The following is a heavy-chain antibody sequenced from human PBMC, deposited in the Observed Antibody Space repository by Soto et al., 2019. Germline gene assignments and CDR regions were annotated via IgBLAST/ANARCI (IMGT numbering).Heavy chain of an antibody. D-gene: IGHD3-16*02. V-gene: IGHV3-21*01. CDR1: GFTFSSYS. CDR3: ARVGALGKSYDYSWGSYPEPVDY. J-gene: IGHJ4*02. CDR2: ISSSSSYI. Sequence: EVQLVESGGGLVKPGGSLRLSCAASGFTFSSYSMNWVRQAPGKGLEWVSSISSSSSYIYYADSVKGRFTISRDNAKNSLYLQMNSLRAEDTAVYYCARVGALGKSYDYSWGSYPEPVDYWGQGTLVTVSS.